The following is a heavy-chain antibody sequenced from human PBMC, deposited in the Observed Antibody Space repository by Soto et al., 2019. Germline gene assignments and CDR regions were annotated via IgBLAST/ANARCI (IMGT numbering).Heavy chain of an antibody. J-gene: IGHJ4*02. V-gene: IGHV4-30-4*01. Sequence: LCGGSISSGDYYWSWIRQPPGKGLEWIGYIYYSGSTYYNPSLKSRVTISVDTSKNQFSLKLSSVTAADTAVYYCARQTFGGVIADYWGQGPLVTVSS. CDR1: GGSISSGDYY. CDR3: ARQTFGGVIADY. D-gene: IGHD3-16*02. CDR2: IYYSGST.